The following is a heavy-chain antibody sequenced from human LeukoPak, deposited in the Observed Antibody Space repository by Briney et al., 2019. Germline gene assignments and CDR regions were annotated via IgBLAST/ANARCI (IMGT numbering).Heavy chain of an antibody. J-gene: IGHJ4*02. CDR1: GFTVSNMY. D-gene: IGHD3-16*01. V-gene: IGHV3-53*01. CDR2: IYGDGRT. CDR3: AKAQSPVLGGGSYFDY. Sequence: GGSLRLSCAASGFTVSNMYMTWVRQAPGKGLEWVSLIYGDGRTSYADSVKGRFTISRDNSKNTLYLQMNSLRVEDTAVYYCAKAQSPVLGGGSYFDYWGQGTLVTVSS.